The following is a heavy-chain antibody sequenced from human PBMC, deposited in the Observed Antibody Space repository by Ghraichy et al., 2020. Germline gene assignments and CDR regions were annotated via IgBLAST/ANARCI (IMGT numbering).Heavy chain of an antibody. J-gene: IGHJ4*02. CDR2: INPDRGGA. Sequence: ASVKVSCKTCRDNVPTYELHWELVSPVQGEEWMGRINPDRGGANYAQNLQDRVTMTRDTSISTADMALTRLKSDDTAGYYCARGMDTAIISFFDYWGQGTLVTVSS. V-gene: IGHV1-2*06. CDR1: RDNVPTYE. D-gene: IGHD5-18*01. CDR3: ARGMDTAIISFFDY.